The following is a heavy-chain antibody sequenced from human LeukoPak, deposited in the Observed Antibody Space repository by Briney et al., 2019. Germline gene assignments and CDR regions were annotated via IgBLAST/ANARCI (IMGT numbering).Heavy chain of an antibody. V-gene: IGHV3-23*01. CDR2: ISDSGGST. Sequence: GSLRLSCAASGFTFSNYDMSWVRQAPGKGLEWVSSISDSGGSTYYADSVKGRFTISRDNSKNTLYLQMTNLRAADTAVYYCAKDLSRAVAADWFDPWDQGSLVTVSS. CDR3: AKDLSRAVAADWFDP. D-gene: IGHD6-19*01. J-gene: IGHJ5*02. CDR1: GFTFSNYD.